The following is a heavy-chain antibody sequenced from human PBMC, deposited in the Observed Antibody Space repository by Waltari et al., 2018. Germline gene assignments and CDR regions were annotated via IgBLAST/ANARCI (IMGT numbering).Heavy chain of an antibody. CDR1: GYTFTSYG. CDR3: ARDREFNLVGALTYYYYGMDV. CDR2: ISAYNGNT. V-gene: IGHV1-18*01. Sequence: QVQLVQSGAEVKKPGASVKVSCKASGYTFTSYGISWLRKAPGQGLEWMGWISAYNGNTNYAQKLQGRVTMTTDTSTSTAYMELRSLRSDDTAVYYCARDREFNLVGALTYYYYGMDVWGQGTTVTVSS. J-gene: IGHJ6*02. D-gene: IGHD1-26*01.